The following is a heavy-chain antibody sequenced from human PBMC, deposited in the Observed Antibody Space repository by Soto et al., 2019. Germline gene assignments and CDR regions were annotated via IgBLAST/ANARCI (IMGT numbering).Heavy chain of an antibody. J-gene: IGHJ6*02. V-gene: IGHV3-21*01. Sequence: GGSLRLSCAASGFPFSSYSMNLVRPAPGKGLEWVSSISSSSSYIYYADSVKGRFTISRDNAKNSLYLQMNSLRAEDTAVYYCARDGGRHPGVDYYYYYYGMDVWGQGTTVTVS. CDR3: ARDGGRHPGVDYYYYYYGMDV. CDR2: ISSSSSYI. D-gene: IGHD3-16*01. CDR1: GFPFSSYS.